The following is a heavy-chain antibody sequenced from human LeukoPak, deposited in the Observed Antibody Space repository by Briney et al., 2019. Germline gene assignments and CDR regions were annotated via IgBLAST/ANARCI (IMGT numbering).Heavy chain of an antibody. J-gene: IGHJ6*02. V-gene: IGHV3-48*01. CDR2: ISSSSSTI. CDR3: ARGDSNYGDYYYGMDV. CDR1: GFTFSSYS. D-gene: IGHD4-4*01. Sequence: GGSLRLSCAASGFTFSSYSMNWVRQAPGKGLVWVSYISSSSSTIYYADSVKGRFTISRDNAKNSLYLQMNSLRAEDTAVYYCARGDSNYGDYYYGMDVWGQGTTVTVSS.